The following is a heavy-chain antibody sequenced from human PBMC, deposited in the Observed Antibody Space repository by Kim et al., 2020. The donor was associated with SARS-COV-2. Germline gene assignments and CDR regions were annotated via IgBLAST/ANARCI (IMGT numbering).Heavy chain of an antibody. V-gene: IGHV4-59*08. CDR1: GGSIIGYH. CDR3: ARHDLRGGSYDF. D-gene: IGHD3-3*01. J-gene: IGHJ4*02. Sequence: SETLSLTCTVSGGSIIGYHWSWIRQAPGKGLEYIGYFHHSGVTNYNPSLKSRVTISVGTSDNQFSLRLNSVTAADTAVYYCARHDLRGGSYDFWGQVTLV. CDR2: FHHSGVT.